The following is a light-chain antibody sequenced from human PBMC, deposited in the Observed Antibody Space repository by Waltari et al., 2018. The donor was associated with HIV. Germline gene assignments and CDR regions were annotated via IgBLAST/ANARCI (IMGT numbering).Light chain of an antibody. CDR2: EVT. Sequence: QSALTQPPSASGSPGQSVTISCTGTSSDVGVYNYISWYQQHPGKAPKLMIFEVTKRPSGVPDRFSGSKSGNTASLTGSGLQAEDEAVYYCCSYAGSDVVFGGGTKLTVL. J-gene: IGLJ2*01. CDR3: CSYAGSDVV. V-gene: IGLV2-8*01. CDR1: SSDVGVYNY.